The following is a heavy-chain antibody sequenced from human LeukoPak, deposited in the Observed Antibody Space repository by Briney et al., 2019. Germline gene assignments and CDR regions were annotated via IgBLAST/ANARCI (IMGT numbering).Heavy chain of an antibody. Sequence: GGSLRLSCAASGFTFSSYGMHWVRQAPGKGLEWVAVIWYDESNKYYADSVKGRFTISRDNSKNTLYLQMNSLRAEDTAVYYCAKDRSAYYYDSSGPKDYWGQGTLVTVSS. D-gene: IGHD3-22*01. CDR3: AKDRSAYYYDSSGPKDY. CDR2: IWYDESNK. J-gene: IGHJ4*02. CDR1: GFTFSSYG. V-gene: IGHV3-33*06.